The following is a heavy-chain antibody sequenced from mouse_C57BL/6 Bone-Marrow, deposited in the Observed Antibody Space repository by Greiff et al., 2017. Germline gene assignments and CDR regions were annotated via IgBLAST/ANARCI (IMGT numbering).Heavy chain of an antibody. CDR2: INPNNGGT. V-gene: IGHV1-18*01. D-gene: IGHD2-3*01. CDR1: GYTFTDYN. Sequence: VQLQQSGPELVKPGASVKIPCKASGYTFTDYNMDWVKQSHGKSLEWIGDINPNNGGTIYNQKFKGKATLTVDKSSSTAYMELRSLTSEDTAVYYCARLDGSYWYFDVWGTGTTVTVSS. J-gene: IGHJ1*03. CDR3: ARLDGSYWYFDV.